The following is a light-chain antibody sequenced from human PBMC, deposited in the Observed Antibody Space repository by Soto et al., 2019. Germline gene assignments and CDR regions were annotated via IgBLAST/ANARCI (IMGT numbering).Light chain of an antibody. V-gene: IGLV2-11*01. CDR1: SSDVGGYTY. Sequence: QSALTQPRSVSGSPGQSVTISCTGTSSDVGGYTYVSWYQQHPGKAPQLMIYDVSKRPSGVPDRFSGSKSGNTASPTISGRQAEDVAEYQHHPYASRLVVFGAGTKLTVL. J-gene: IGLJ2*01. CDR3: HPYASRLVV. CDR2: DVS.